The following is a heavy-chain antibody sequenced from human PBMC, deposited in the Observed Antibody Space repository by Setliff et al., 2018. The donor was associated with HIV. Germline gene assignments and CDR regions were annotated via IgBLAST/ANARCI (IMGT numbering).Heavy chain of an antibody. CDR3: ARQVGYNFWSGYYTRDYYYYMDV. CDR1: GYSFTRNW. Sequence: GESLKISCEPSGYSFTRNWIAWVRQMPGKGLEWMGVIYPDESDSRYSPSFRGQVTISADKSISTAYLQWSSLKASDTDMYYCARQVGYNFWSGYYTRDYYYYMDVWGKGTTVTVSS. V-gene: IGHV5-51*01. CDR2: IYPDESDS. D-gene: IGHD3-3*01. J-gene: IGHJ6*03.